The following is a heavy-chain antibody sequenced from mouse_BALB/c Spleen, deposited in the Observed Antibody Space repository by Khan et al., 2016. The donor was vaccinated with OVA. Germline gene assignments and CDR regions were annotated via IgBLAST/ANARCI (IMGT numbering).Heavy chain of an antibody. CDR1: GFSLTSYG. CDR2: IWSDGST. D-gene: IGHD2-10*01. Sequence: VKLEESGPGLVAPSQSLSITCTISGFSLTSYGIHWVRQPPGKGLEWLVVIWSDGSTTYYSTLKSRLSITKDNSKSQVLLKMNSLQTDDTAIYYCARQPYYHYYVMDYWGQGTSVTVSS. V-gene: IGHV2-6-1*01. CDR3: ARQPYYHYYVMDY. J-gene: IGHJ4*01.